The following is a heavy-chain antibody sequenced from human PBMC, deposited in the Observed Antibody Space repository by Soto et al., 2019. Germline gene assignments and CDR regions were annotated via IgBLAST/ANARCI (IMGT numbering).Heavy chain of an antibody. V-gene: IGHV4-59*08. CDR3: ARRYGGTFDY. Sequence: QVQLQESGPGLVKPSETLSLTCTVSGGSISSYYWSWIRQPPGKGLEWIGYIYYSGSTNYNPSLKSRVTISVDTSKNQFSLKLSSVTAADTAVYYYARRYGGTFDYWGQGTLVTVSS. CDR1: GGSISSYY. D-gene: IGHD2-15*01. CDR2: IYYSGST. J-gene: IGHJ4*02.